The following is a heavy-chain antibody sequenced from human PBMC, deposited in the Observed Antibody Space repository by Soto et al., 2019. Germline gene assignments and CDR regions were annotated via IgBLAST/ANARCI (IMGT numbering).Heavy chain of an antibody. CDR2: IYPTGST. V-gene: IGHV4-61*03. Sequence: QLQQSGPGLVKPSETLSLTCTVSGGSVSSSSYYWSWIRQPPGQGLEWIGYIYPTGSTNYNPTLESRVTISVDKSKNNLSLKLTSVTTADTGVYYCARGHDIYDSTPRSLYAYSGMDVWGQGTTVTVS. CDR3: ARGHDIYDSTPRSLYAYSGMDV. CDR1: GGSVSSSSYY. J-gene: IGHJ6*02. D-gene: IGHD3-9*01.